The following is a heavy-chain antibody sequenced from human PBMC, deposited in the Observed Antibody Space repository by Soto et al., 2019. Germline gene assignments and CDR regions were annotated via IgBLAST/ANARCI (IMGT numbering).Heavy chain of an antibody. D-gene: IGHD3-3*01. Sequence: ASVKVSCKTSGYTFNTYGIDWVRQAPGQGLELMGWISAYDGKTTYAEKFQGRVTLTTDTSTSTAYMELRSLRSDDTAIYYCARDPHEFWTSYWFDPWGQGTPVTVSS. CDR3: ARDPHEFWTSYWFDP. CDR2: ISAYDGKT. J-gene: IGHJ5*02. CDR1: GYTFNTYG. V-gene: IGHV1-18*01.